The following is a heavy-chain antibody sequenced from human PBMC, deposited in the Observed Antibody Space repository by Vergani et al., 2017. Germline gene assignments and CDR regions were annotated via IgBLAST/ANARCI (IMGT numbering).Heavy chain of an antibody. Sequence: QMQLVQSGPEVKKPGTSVKVSCKASGFTFTSSAVQWVRQARGQRLEWIGWIVVGSGNTNYAQKFQERVTITRDMSTSTAYMELSSLRSDDTAVYYCARENFRALVPAAMAVWGQGTLVTVSS. J-gene: IGHJ4*02. CDR1: GFTFTSSA. CDR3: ARENFRALVPAAMAV. V-gene: IGHV1-58*01. CDR2: IVVGSGNT. D-gene: IGHD2-2*01.